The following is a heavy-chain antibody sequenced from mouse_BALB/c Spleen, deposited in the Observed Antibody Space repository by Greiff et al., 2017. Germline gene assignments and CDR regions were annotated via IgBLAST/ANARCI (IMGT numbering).Heavy chain of an antibody. V-gene: IGHV5-4*02. CDR2: ISDGGSYT. CDR3: ATYDGYY. Sequence: EVQVVESGGGLVKPGGSLKLSCAASGFTFSDYYMYWVRQTPEKRLEWVATISDGGSYTYYPDSVKGRFTISRDNAKNNLYLQMSSLKSEDTAMYYCATYDGYYWGQGTTLTVSS. CDR1: GFTFSDYY. D-gene: IGHD2-3*01. J-gene: IGHJ2*01.